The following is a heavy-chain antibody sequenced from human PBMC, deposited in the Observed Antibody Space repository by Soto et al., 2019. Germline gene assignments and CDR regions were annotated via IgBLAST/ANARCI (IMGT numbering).Heavy chain of an antibody. Sequence: EVQLVESGGGLVQPGRSLRLSCAASGFTFRDSAMHWVRQVKGGGLDWVSGIYGSGAVGYVGAVRGRFTISRDVAKNSLHLQMNSLTIEDTAFYYCVGEILSGGADVWGQGTTVTVSS. CDR3: VGEILSGGADV. J-gene: IGHJ6*02. CDR1: GFTFRDSA. D-gene: IGHD3-10*01. V-gene: IGHV3-9*01. CDR2: IYGSGAV.